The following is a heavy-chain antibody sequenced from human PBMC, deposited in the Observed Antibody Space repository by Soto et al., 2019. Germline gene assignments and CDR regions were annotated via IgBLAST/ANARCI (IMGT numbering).Heavy chain of an antibody. Sequence: QVQLVQSGAEARKPGASVKVSCKATGYTFSNYGVSWVRQGPGQGLEWMGLIGPYHGNTNYAEKFKGRVTLTTDTYTTTAYMELTSLRSDDTAVYYCARDRDAFYTHWGQGTLVTVSS. CDR2: IGPYHGNT. D-gene: IGHD3-16*01. J-gene: IGHJ4*02. CDR3: ARDRDAFYTH. V-gene: IGHV1-18*01. CDR1: GYTFSNYG.